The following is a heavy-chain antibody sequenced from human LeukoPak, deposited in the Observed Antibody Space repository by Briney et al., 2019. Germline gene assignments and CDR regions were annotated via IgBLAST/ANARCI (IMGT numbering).Heavy chain of an antibody. CDR1: GFTFSSYA. J-gene: IGHJ4*02. CDR3: AKDSRHITMVRGVIYYFDY. Sequence: GGSLRLSCAASGFTFSSYAMSWVRQAPGKGLEWVSAISDSGGSTYYADSVKGRFTISRDNSKNTLYLQMNSLRAEDTAVYYCAKDSRHITMVRGVIYYFDYWGQGTLVTVSS. V-gene: IGHV3-23*01. CDR2: ISDSGGST. D-gene: IGHD3-10*01.